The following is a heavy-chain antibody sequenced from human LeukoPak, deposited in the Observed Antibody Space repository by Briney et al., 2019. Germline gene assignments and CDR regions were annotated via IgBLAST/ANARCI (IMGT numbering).Heavy chain of an antibody. CDR2: IYYSGST. CDR3: AREGSNSWYNFDY. CDR1: GGSISSSAHY. D-gene: IGHD6-13*01. V-gene: IGHV4-39*02. J-gene: IGHJ4*02. Sequence: SETLSLTCTVSGGSISSSAHYWGWIRQPPGRGLEWIGSIYYSGSTHYNPSLKSRVTISVDTSKNQFSMKLSSVTAADTAVYYCAREGSNSWYNFDYCGQGTLVTVSS.